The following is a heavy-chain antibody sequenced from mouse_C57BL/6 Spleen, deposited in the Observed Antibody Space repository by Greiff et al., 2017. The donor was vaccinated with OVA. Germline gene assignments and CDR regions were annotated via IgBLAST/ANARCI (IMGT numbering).Heavy chain of an antibody. V-gene: IGHV3-6*01. Sequence: EVQLQQSGPGLVKPSQSLSLTCSVTGYSITSGYYWNWIRQFPGNKLEWMGYISYDGSNNYNPSLKNRISITRDTSKNQFFLKLNSVTTEDTATYYCARGELYGVDYWGQGTTLTVSS. J-gene: IGHJ2*01. CDR1: GYSITSGYY. D-gene: IGHD1-1*01. CDR2: ISYDGSN. CDR3: ARGELYGVDY.